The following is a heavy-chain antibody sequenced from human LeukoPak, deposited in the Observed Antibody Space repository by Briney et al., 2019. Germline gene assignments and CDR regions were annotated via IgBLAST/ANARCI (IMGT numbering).Heavy chain of an antibody. CDR3: ARVMQLAYYYYYYMDI. V-gene: IGHV1-18*01. Sequence: ASVKVSCKASGYTFSSYDISWVRQAPGQGLEWMGWISAYNGYTNYAQKFQGRVTMTTDTSTSTAYMELRSLRSDDTAVYYCARVMQLAYYYYYYMDIWGKGTTVTVSS. CDR1: GYTFSSYD. J-gene: IGHJ6*03. CDR2: ISAYNGYT. D-gene: IGHD6-13*01.